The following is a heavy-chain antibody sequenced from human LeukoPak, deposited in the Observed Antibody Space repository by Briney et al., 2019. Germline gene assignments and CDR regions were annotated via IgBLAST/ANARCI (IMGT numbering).Heavy chain of an antibody. J-gene: IGHJ3*02. Sequence: GGSLRLSCAASGFTFRRYAMNWVRHAPGKGLEWVSAISGSGSATYYANSVKGRFTISRDNSKNTLYLQMNRLRAEDTAVYYCAKDQYGETFDIWGPGTMVTVSS. CDR3: AKDQYGETFDI. CDR1: GFTFRRYA. V-gene: IGHV3-23*01. D-gene: IGHD4-17*01. CDR2: ISGSGSAT.